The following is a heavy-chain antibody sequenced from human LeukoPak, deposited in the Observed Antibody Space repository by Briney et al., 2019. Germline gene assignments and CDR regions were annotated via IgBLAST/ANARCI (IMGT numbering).Heavy chain of an antibody. D-gene: IGHD3-10*01. CDR2: ISAYNGNT. J-gene: IGHJ3*02. Sequence: ASVKVSCKASGYTFTSYGISRVRQAPGQGLEWMGWISAYNGNTNYAQKLQGRVAMTTETSTSTAYLELRSLRSDDTAVYYCARQAPNSGSNAFDIWGQGTMVTVSS. CDR3: ARQAPNSGSNAFDI. V-gene: IGHV1-18*01. CDR1: GYTFTSYG.